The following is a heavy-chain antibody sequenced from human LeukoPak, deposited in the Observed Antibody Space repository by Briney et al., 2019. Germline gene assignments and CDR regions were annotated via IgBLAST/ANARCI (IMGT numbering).Heavy chain of an antibody. CDR1: GGSIDSYY. J-gene: IGHJ2*01. CDR2: IYYSGST. Sequence: KPSETLSLTCTVAGGSIDSYYWGWIRQPPGKGLEWIGYIYYSGSTNYNPSLKSRVTISVDTSKNQFFLKLRSVTAADTAVYYCARVYYSSSYDYWYFDLWGRGTLVTVSS. CDR3: ARVYYSSSYDYWYFDL. D-gene: IGHD6-13*01. V-gene: IGHV4-59*01.